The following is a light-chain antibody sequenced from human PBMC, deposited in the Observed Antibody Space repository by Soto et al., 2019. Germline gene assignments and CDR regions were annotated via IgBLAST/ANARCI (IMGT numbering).Light chain of an antibody. Sequence: EIVMTQSPATLSVSPGERATLSCRASQSVSSNLAWYQQKPGQAPRLLIYGASTRATGIPARFSGSGSGTEFTLTIRSLQSEDFAVYSCQQYNNWPPTFGQGTKVDIQ. V-gene: IGKV3-15*01. CDR1: QSVSSN. CDR2: GAS. CDR3: QQYNNWPPT. J-gene: IGKJ1*01.